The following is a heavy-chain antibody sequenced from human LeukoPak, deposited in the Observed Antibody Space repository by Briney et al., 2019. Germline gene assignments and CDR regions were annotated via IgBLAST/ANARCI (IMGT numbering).Heavy chain of an antibody. CDR2: IYYSGST. CDR1: GGSISGYY. Sequence: SETLSLTCTVSGGSISGYYWSWIRQPPGKGLEGIGYIYYSGSTNYNPSLKSRVTISVDTSKNQFSLKLSSVTAADTAVYYCARAPYYYGSGNNGMDVWGKGTTVTVSS. D-gene: IGHD3-10*01. J-gene: IGHJ6*04. V-gene: IGHV4-59*01. CDR3: ARAPYYYGSGNNGMDV.